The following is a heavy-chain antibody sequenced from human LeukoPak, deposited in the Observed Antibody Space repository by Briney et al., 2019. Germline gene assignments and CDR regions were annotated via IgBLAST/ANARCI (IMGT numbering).Heavy chain of an antibody. D-gene: IGHD3-10*01. V-gene: IGHV3-7*01. CDR3: AREKGTMIRAMAFEM. CDR1: GFGFSSYW. Sequence: GGSLRLSCAASGFGFSSYWMSWVRHNPGKGLEWVANINQDGTTKYYRDFAKGRFTISRDNAQNSLYLQINSLRAEDTAVYYCAREKGTMIRAMAFEMWGQGTMVTVPS. CDR2: INQDGTTK. J-gene: IGHJ3*02.